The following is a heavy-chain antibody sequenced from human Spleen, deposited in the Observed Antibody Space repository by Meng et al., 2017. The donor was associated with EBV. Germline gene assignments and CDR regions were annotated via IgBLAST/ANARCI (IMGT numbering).Heavy chain of an antibody. CDR3: TRNHGYVTY. CDR1: GLILSYHY. J-gene: IGHJ4*02. D-gene: IGHD5-12*01. Sequence: RLVALGGGLCKPGGSLRLSFAASGLILSYHYMGWIRQAPGKGLEWISYISSRGGNTEYADSVKGRFTISRDNAKNSVYLQMNSLRADDTAVYYCTRNHGYVTYWGRGTLVTVSS. CDR2: ISSRGGNT. V-gene: IGHV3-11*01.